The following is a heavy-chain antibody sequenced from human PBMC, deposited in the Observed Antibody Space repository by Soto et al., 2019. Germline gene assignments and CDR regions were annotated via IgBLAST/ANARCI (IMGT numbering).Heavy chain of an antibody. CDR1: GFTVSDYY. CDR2: IRDKPNSHST. D-gene: IGHD3-10*01. Sequence: GGSLRLSCAVSGFTVSDYYIDWVRQAPGKGLEWVGRIRDKPNSHSTEYAATVKGRFTISGDDSKNSVFLQMNSLKTEDTAVYYCARGGSYLSWDVWGKGTTVTVSS. CDR3: ARGGSYLSWDV. J-gene: IGHJ6*04. V-gene: IGHV3-72*01.